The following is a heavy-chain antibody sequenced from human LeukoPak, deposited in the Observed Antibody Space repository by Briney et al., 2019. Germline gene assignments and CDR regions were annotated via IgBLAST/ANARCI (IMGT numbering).Heavy chain of an antibody. CDR1: GFTFSSYS. J-gene: IGHJ4*02. V-gene: IGHV3-21*01. CDR3: ARSLPVAGTPGFDY. D-gene: IGHD6-19*01. Sequence: RGSLRLSCAASGFTFSSYSMNWVRQAPGKGLEWVSSISSSSSYIYYADSVKGRFTISRDNAKNSLYLQMNSLRAEDTAVYYCARSLPVAGTPGFDYWGQGTLVTVSS. CDR2: ISSSSSYI.